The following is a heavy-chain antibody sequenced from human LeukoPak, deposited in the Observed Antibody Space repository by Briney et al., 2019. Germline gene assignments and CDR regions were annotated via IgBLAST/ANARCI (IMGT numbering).Heavy chain of an antibody. CDR2: IYYSGST. Sequence: PSETLSLTCTVSGGSISSSSYYWGWIRQPPGKGLEWIGSIYYSGSTYYNPSLKSLVTISVDTSKNQFSLKLSSVTAADTAVYYCARQKHANPSWLDYFDYWGQGTLVTVSS. V-gene: IGHV4-39*01. J-gene: IGHJ4*02. CDR1: GGSISSSSYY. CDR3: ARQKHANPSWLDYFDY. D-gene: IGHD3-10*01.